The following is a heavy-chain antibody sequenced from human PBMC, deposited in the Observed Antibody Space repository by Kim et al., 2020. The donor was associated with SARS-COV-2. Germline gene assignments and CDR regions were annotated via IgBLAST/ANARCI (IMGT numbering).Heavy chain of an antibody. D-gene: IGHD6-19*01. J-gene: IGHJ6*02. CDR3: ASSSVAGNYYYYGMDV. Sequence: DSVKARFTSSRDNAKNSLYLQMNSLRAEDTAVYYCASSSVAGNYYYYGMDVWGQGTTVTVSS. V-gene: IGHV3-21*01.